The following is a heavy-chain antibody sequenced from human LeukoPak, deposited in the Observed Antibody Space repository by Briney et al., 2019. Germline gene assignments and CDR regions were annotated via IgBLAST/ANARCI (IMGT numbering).Heavy chain of an antibody. CDR1: GYSISSSNY. CDR2: IYYSGSI. D-gene: IGHD4-17*01. Sequence: SETLSLTCAVSGYSISSSNYWAWIRQPPGKGLEWIGHIYYSGSIYYNPSLKSRVTKSVDTSKNQFSLKLSSVTAVDTAVYYCARKATTGPTKAAFDIWGQGTMVTVSS. V-gene: IGHV4-28*05. CDR3: ARKATTGPTKAAFDI. J-gene: IGHJ3*02.